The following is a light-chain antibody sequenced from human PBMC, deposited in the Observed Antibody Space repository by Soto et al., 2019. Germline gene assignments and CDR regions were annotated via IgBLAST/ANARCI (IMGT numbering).Light chain of an antibody. CDR2: AAS. J-gene: IGKJ3*01. V-gene: IGKV1-9*01. CDR3: QQPDGFT. CDR1: QGISSY. Sequence: DIQLTQSPSFLSASVGDRVTITCRASQGISSYLAWYQQKPGKAPKLLIYAASTLQSGVPSRFSGSGSGTEFTLTISSLQPEDFATYYCQQPDGFTFGPGTKVDIK.